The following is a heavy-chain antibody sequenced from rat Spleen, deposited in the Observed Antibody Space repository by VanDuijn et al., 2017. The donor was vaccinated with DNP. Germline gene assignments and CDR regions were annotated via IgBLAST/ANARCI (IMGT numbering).Heavy chain of an antibody. CDR2: IRYDGGNT. CDR1: GFSFSDYY. V-gene: IGHV5-20*01. CDR3: ARSIYYYDGSYSYVGWYFDL. J-gene: IGHJ1*01. D-gene: IGHD1-12*02. Sequence: EVQLVESGGGLVQPGRSLKLSCAASGFSFSDYYMAWVRQAPTKGLQWVAYIRYDGGNTYYPESVKGRFTISRDNAKNILYLQMNSLRSEDTATYYCARSIYYYDGSYSYVGWYFDLWGPGTMVTVSS.